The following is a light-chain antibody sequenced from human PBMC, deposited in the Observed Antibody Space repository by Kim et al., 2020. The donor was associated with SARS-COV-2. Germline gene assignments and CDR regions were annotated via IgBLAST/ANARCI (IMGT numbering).Light chain of an antibody. J-gene: IGKJ2*01. CDR1: QSVSSSY. CDR3: QQYGSSYT. CDR2: GAS. Sequence: EIVLTQSPGTLSLYPGERVTLSCRASQSVSSSYLAWYQQKPGQAPRLLIYGASSRATGIPDRFSGSGSGTDFTLTISRLEPEDFAVYYCQQYGSSYTFGQGTKLEI. V-gene: IGKV3-20*01.